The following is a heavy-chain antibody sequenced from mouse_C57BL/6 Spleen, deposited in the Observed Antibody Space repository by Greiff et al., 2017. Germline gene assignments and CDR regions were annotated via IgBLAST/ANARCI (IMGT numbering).Heavy chain of an antibody. J-gene: IGHJ4*01. Sequence: QVQLKQPGAELVKPGASVKMSCKASGYTFTSYWITWVKQRPGQGLEWIGDIYPGSGSTNYNEKFTSKATLTVDTSSSTAYVQLSSLTSEDSAVYYCASLYYSNYEGGAMDYWGQGTSVTVSS. D-gene: IGHD2-5*01. CDR1: GYTFTSYW. V-gene: IGHV1-55*01. CDR2: IYPGSGST. CDR3: ASLYYSNYEGGAMDY.